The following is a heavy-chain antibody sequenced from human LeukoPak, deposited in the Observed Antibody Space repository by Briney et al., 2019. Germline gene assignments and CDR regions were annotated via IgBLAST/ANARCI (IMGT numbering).Heavy chain of an antibody. Sequence: PGGSLRLSCAASGFTFSSYRMHWVRQAPGKGLVWVSRINTDGSSTVYADSVKGRFTISRDYAKNTLYLQMKSLRAEDTAVYYCARLWPAATSSRFDFWGQGTLVTVSS. CDR3: ARLWPAATSSRFDF. CDR2: INTDGSST. V-gene: IGHV3-74*01. D-gene: IGHD3/OR15-3a*01. CDR1: GFTFSSYR. J-gene: IGHJ4*02.